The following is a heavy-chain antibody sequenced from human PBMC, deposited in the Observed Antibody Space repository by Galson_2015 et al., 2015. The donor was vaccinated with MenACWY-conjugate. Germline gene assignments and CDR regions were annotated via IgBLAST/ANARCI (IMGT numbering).Heavy chain of an antibody. D-gene: IGHD2-8*01. J-gene: IGHJ3*02. V-gene: IGHV3-74*01. CDR1: GFSFSSYW. CDR3: ARKGPNGRPPDGFDI. CDR2: INSDGSST. Sequence: LRLSCAASGFSFSSYWMHWVRQLPGQGPVWVSRINSDGSSTSYADSVKGRFTISRDNAKNTLYLQMSSLRAEDTAVYYCARKGPNGRPPDGFDIWGQGTMVTVSS.